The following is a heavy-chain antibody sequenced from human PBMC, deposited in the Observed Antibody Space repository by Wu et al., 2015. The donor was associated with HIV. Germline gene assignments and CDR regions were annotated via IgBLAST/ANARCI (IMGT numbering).Heavy chain of an antibody. CDR2: IIPIFGTA. J-gene: IGHJ6*03. V-gene: IGHV1-69*13. CDR3: ARQSIGRGCRGLYYMDV. D-gene: IGHD6-6*01. CDR1: GGTFSSYA. Sequence: QVQLVQSGAEVKKPGSSVKVSCKASGGTFSSYAISWVRQAPGQGLEWMGGIIPIFGTANYAQKFQGRVTITADESTSTAYMELSSLRSEDTAVYYCARQSIGRGCRGLYYMDVWGKRGPRVTVSS.